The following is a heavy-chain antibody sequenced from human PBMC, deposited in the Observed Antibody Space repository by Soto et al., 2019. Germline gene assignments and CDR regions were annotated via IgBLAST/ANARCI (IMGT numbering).Heavy chain of an antibody. Sequence: QVHLQESGPGLVNPSQTLSLSCTVSGDSISSPHYYWTWIRQPPGKGLEWVGYIYYTGNNFYNPARKSRVAMQVDPSTNHFSLKLASVTDADTAVYFCAREPKQNYDSSPWNGGFDPLGPGTLVTVSS. CDR1: GDSISSPHYY. CDR2: IYYTGNN. J-gene: IGHJ5*02. CDR3: AREPKQNYDSSPWNGGFDP. V-gene: IGHV4-30-4*01. D-gene: IGHD3-22*01.